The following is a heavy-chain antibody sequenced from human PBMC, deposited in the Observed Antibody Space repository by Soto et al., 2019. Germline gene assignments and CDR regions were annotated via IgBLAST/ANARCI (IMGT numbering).Heavy chain of an antibody. D-gene: IGHD6-13*01. CDR2: ISSSSTI. CDR1: GFTFSSYS. Sequence: GGSLRLSCAASGFTFSSYSMNWVRQAPGKGLEWVSYISSSSTIYYADSVKGRFTISRDNAKNSLYLQMNSLRAEDTAVYYCARDQQLWGYYYMDVWGKGTTVTVSS. V-gene: IGHV3-48*01. CDR3: ARDQQLWGYYYMDV. J-gene: IGHJ6*03.